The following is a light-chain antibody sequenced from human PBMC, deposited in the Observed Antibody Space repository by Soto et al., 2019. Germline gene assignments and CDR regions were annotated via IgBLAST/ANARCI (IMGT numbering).Light chain of an antibody. V-gene: IGLV1-51*01. CDR2: DDN. CDR3: GSWDSSLSAYV. Sequence: QSVLTQPPSVSAAPGQQDTISCSGSSSNIGGNSVSWYQQLPGTAPKLLIYDDNKRPSGIPDRFSGSKSGPSATLGLTGFQTGDEADYYCGSWDSSLSAYVFGAGTKGTVL. CDR1: SSNIGGNS. J-gene: IGLJ1*01.